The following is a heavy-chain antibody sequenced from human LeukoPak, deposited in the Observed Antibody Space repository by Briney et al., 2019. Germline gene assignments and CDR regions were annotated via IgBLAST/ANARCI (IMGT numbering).Heavy chain of an antibody. CDR2: INPNSGGT. CDR3: ARVRDYGDFDY. J-gene: IGHJ4*02. CDR1: GYTFTGYY. D-gene: IGHD4-17*01. V-gene: IGHV1-2*06. Sequence: GASVTVSCTASGYTFTGYYMHWVRQAPGQGLEWMGRINPNSGGTNYAQKFQGRVTMTRDTSISTAYMELSRLRSDDTAVYYCARVRDYGDFDYWGQGTLVTVSS.